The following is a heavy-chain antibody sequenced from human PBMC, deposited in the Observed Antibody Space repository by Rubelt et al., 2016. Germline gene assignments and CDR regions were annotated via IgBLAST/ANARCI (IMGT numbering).Heavy chain of an antibody. Sequence: LPLTCTVSGGSISSSGYYWGWIRQPPGKGLEWIGSIYYSGSTNYKPSLKSRVTISVDTSKNQFSLKLSSVTAADTAVYYCARLFGSRTPSDFWGQGTLVTVSS. CDR2: IYYSGST. D-gene: IGHD3-10*01. CDR3: ARLFGSRTPSDF. V-gene: IGHV4-39*01. J-gene: IGHJ4*02. CDR1: GGSISSSGYY.